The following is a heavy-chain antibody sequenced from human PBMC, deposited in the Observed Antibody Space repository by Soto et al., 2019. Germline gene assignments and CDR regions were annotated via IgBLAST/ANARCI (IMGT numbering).Heavy chain of an antibody. CDR3: AKAYFNSYSSSWQGIWFDP. V-gene: IGHV3-21*01. CDR1: GFTFSSYS. J-gene: IGHJ5*02. Sequence: NPGGSLRLSCAASGFTFSSYSMNWVRQAPGKGLEWVSSISSSSSYIYYADSVKGRFTISRDNAKNLLYLQMNSLRAEDTAVYYCAKAYFNSYSSSWQGIWFDPWGQGTLVTVSS. CDR2: ISSSSSYI. D-gene: IGHD6-13*01.